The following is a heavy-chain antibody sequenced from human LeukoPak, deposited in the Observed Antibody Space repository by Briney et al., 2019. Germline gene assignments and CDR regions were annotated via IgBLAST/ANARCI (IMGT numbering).Heavy chain of an antibody. D-gene: IGHD3-16*01. CDR2: IKTSGSIM. J-gene: IGHJ4*02. V-gene: IGHV3-48*02. CDR1: GFTFSSYN. Sequence: GGSLRLSCAASGFTFSSYNMNWVRQAPGKGLEWISNIKTSGSIMFHADSVKGRFTISRDNAENSLYLQMNSLRDEDTAVYYCARDAYWASDYWGQGTLVTVSS. CDR3: ARDAYWASDY.